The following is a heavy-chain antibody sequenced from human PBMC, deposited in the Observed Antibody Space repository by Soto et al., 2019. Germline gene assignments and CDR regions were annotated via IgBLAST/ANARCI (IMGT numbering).Heavy chain of an antibody. Sequence: GGSLRLSCAASGFTFSTHWMSWVRQAPGKGLEWVANIKQDGSEKYYVDSVKGRFTISRDNAKNSLYLQMNSLRAEDTAVYYCARELCVVAAGRGYYYYYGMDVWGQGTTVTVSS. CDR1: GFTFSTHW. J-gene: IGHJ6*02. V-gene: IGHV3-7*03. CDR2: IKQDGSEK. CDR3: ARELCVVAAGRGYYYYYGMDV. D-gene: IGHD1-26*01.